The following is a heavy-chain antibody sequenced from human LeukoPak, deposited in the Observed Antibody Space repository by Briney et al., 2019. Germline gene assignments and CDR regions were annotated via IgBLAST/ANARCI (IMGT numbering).Heavy chain of an antibody. CDR2: ISYDGSNK. CDR3: AKVGIAVALDY. Sequence: PGGSLRLSCAASGFTFSSDGMHWVRQAPGKGLEWVAVISYDGSNKYYADSVKGRFTISRDNSKNTLYLQMNSLRAEDTAVYYCAKVGIAVALDYWGQGTLVTVSS. J-gene: IGHJ4*02. CDR1: GFTFSSDG. V-gene: IGHV3-30*18. D-gene: IGHD6-19*01.